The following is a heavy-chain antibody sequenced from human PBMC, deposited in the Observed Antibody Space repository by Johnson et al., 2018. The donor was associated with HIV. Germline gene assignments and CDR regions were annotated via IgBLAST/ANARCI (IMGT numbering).Heavy chain of an antibody. D-gene: IGHD3-16*01. CDR1: GFTFSSYW. CDR3: AKTGGGAALDS. V-gene: IGHV3-74*01. CDR2: INSDGSST. J-gene: IGHJ3*02. Sequence: VQLVESGGGLVQPGGSLRLSCAASGFTFSSYWMHWVRQAPGKGLVWVSRINSDGSSTSYADSVKGRFTISRDNAKNTLYLQMNSLRVDDTAVYYCAKTGGGAALDSWGQGTMVTVSS.